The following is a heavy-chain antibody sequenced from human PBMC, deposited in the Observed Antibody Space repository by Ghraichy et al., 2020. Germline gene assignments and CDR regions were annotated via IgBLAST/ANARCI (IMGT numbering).Heavy chain of an antibody. Sequence: GALRLSCAASGFTISTYYMNWVRQAPGKGLEWVSVLYSGGTTHYADSVKGRFTISRDNSKNTLYLQMNSLRDEDTAVYYCAQRGGYTNSLDHWGQGTLVTVSS. D-gene: IGHD5-12*01. CDR3: AQRGGYTNSLDH. CDR2: LYSGGTT. CDR1: GFTISTYY. V-gene: IGHV3-53*01. J-gene: IGHJ4*02.